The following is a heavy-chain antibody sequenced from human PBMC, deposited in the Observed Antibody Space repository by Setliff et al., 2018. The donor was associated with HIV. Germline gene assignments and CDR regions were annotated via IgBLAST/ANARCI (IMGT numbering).Heavy chain of an antibody. V-gene: IGHV4-30-4*08. CDR2: IYDSGST. CDR3: ARDFGGYCSSMSCPGLFDP. CDR1: GGSISSGDYY. Sequence: SETLSLTCTVSGGSISSGDYYWSWIRQPPGKGLEWIGNIYDSGSTYYNPSLKSRVTISVDTSKNHFSLKLNSVTAADTAVYYCARDFGGYCSSMSCPGLFDPWGQGTLVTVSS. J-gene: IGHJ5*02. D-gene: IGHD2-2*01.